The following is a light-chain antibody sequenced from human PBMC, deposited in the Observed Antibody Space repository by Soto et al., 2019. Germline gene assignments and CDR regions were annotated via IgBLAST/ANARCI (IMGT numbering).Light chain of an antibody. CDR3: NSYTSSTSRPYV. Sequence: QSVLTQPASVSGSPGQSITISCTGTTNDVGGYNYVSWYQQHPGKAPKLLIFEVSSRPSGVSNRFSGSKSGNTASLTISALQAEDEADYFCNSYTSSTSRPYVLGTGTRSPS. J-gene: IGLJ1*01. V-gene: IGLV2-14*01. CDR2: EVS. CDR1: TNDVGGYNY.